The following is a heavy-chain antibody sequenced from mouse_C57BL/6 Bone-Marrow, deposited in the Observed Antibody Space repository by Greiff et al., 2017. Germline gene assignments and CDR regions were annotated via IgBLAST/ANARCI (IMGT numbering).Heavy chain of an antibody. Sequence: EVQLQQSGPGLAKPSQTLSLTCSVTGYSITSDYWTWIRKFPGNKLEYMGYISYSGSTYYNPSLKSRISITRDTSKSQCYLQLNSVTTEDTATYYCARSLNYFDYWGQGTTLTVSA. CDR2: ISYSGST. CDR3: ARSLNYFDY. CDR1: GYSITSDY. V-gene: IGHV3-8*01. J-gene: IGHJ2*01. D-gene: IGHD1-3*01.